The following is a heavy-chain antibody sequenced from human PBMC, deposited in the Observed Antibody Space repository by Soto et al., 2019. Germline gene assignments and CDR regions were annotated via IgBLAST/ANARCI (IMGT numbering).Heavy chain of an antibody. CDR1: GATLDTFINFG. Sequence: QVQLVQSGAEVKKPGSSVKVSCKASGATLDTFINFGITWVRRAPGQGLEWMGGIIPVFGTAHYAQKFQGRLTISADGPTRTAYMELSSLTSEDTAVDYCARGAATMIVVVMYGAREMWGQGTMVTVSS. D-gene: IGHD3-22*01. V-gene: IGHV1-69*12. CDR2: IIPVFGTA. CDR3: ARGAATMIVVVMYGAREM. J-gene: IGHJ3*02.